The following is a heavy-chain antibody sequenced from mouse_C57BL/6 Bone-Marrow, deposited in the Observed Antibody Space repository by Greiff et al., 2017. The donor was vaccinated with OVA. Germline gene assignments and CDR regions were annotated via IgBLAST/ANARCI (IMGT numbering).Heavy chain of an antibody. V-gene: IGHV5-9-1*02. Sequence: EVMLVESGAGLVKPGGSLKLSCAASGFTFSSYAMSWVRQTPEKRLEWVAYISSGGDYIYYADTVKGRFTISRDNARNTLYLQMSSLKSEDTAMYYCTREGLRSPAYWGQGTLVTVSA. J-gene: IGHJ3*01. D-gene: IGHD1-1*01. CDR3: TREGLRSPAY. CDR1: GFTFSSYA. CDR2: ISSGGDYI.